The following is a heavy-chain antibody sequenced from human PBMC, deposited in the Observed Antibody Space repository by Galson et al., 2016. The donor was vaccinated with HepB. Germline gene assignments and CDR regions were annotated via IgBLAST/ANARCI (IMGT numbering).Heavy chain of an antibody. V-gene: IGHV6-1*01. CDR3: ARGAYSSFDI. CDR1: GDSVSNNHVA. CDR2: TYRGSN. J-gene: IGHJ3*02. Sequence: CAISGDSVSNNHVAWNWIRQSPSRGLEWLGRTYRGSNQYAASMRGRIDINSDTSTNQFSLQLSSVTPEDTGLYYCARGAYSSFDIWGQGTMVTVSS. D-gene: IGHD2-15*01.